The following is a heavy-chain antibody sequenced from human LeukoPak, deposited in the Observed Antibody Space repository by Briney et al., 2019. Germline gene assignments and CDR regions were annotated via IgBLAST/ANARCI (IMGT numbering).Heavy chain of an antibody. CDR1: GFTFSTYW. J-gene: IGHJ4*02. Sequence: GGSLRLSCAATGFTFSTYWMTWVRQAPGKGLEWVASLNEDGSEKYYVDSVKGRFTISRDNAQKSLYLEMKSLSAKDTAVYYCARAVTSTEGYWGQGTLVTVSS. CDR3: ARAVTSTEGY. CDR2: LNEDGSEK. V-gene: IGHV3-7*03.